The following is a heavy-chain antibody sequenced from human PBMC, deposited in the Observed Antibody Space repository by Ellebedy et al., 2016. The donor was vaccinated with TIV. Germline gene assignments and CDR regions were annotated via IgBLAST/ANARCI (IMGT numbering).Heavy chain of an antibody. CDR1: GGSISSYY. D-gene: IGHD3-10*01. CDR2: IYYSGST. CDR3: ARHVRVRGLESGIDY. V-gene: IGHV4-59*08. Sequence: SETLSLTCTVSGGSISSYYWSWIRQPPGKGLEWIGYIYYSGSTNYNPSLKSRVTISVDTSKSQFSLKLSSVNAADTAVYYCARHVRVRGLESGIDYWGQGTLVTVSS. J-gene: IGHJ4*02.